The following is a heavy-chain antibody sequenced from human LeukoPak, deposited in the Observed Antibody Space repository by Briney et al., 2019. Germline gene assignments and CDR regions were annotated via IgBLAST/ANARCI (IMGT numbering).Heavy chain of an antibody. CDR3: AGGSGHIFDY. J-gene: IGHJ4*02. V-gene: IGHV4-59*01. CDR1: GGSISSYY. D-gene: IGHD2-15*01. Sequence: SETLSLTCSVSGGSISSYYWNWIRQPPGKGLEWIGYIYYSGSTNYNPSLKSRVTISVDTSKNQFSLKLSSVTAADTAVYYCAGGSGHIFDYWGQGTLVTVSS. CDR2: IYYSGST.